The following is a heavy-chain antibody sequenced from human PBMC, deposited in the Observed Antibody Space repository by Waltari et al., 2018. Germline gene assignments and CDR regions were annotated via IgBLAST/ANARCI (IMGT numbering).Heavy chain of an antibody. CDR2: LVSMGFGT. J-gene: IGHJ4*02. CDR1: EFTLSNSA. Sequence: EVQLLMSGGGLVQPGGSLKLSCVASEFTLSNSAMSWVRQAPGKGLEWVAALVSMGFGTHCADSVRGRFAISRDNAKNALYLQMNSLRAEETAVYYCAKCEMYDSGWCAFFRYWGQGTLVTVSS. V-gene: IGHV3-23*01. D-gene: IGHD6-19*01. CDR3: AKCEMYDSGWCAFFRY.